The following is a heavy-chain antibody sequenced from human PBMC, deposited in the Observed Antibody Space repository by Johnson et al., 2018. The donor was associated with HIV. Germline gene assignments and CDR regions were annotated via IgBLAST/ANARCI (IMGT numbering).Heavy chain of an antibody. CDR1: GFTFSSYG. D-gene: IGHD4-23*01. Sequence: QMLLVESGGGVVQPGRSLRLSCAASGFTFSSYGMHWVRQAPGKGLEWVAVISYDGNNKYYADSVKGRVTISRDKSKNTLYLQMNSLRAEDTAVYYGAKVGATVITTRGEACDIGGQGTMVTVSS. V-gene: IGHV3-30*18. J-gene: IGHJ3*02. CDR3: AKVGATVITTRGEACDI. CDR2: ISYDGNNK.